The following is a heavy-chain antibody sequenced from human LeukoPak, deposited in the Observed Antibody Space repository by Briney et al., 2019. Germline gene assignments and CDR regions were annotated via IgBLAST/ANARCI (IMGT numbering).Heavy chain of an antibody. CDR3: AKDGGHTWGHDAFDI. V-gene: IGHV3-74*01. CDR1: GFTFSSHW. D-gene: IGHD3-16*01. Sequence: GGSLRLSCAASGFTFSSHWMHWVRQAPGKGLVWVSRINSDGSSTRYVDSVKGRFTISRDNAKNTLYLQMNSLRAEDMALYYCAKDGGHTWGHDAFDIWGQGTMVTVPS. CDR2: INSDGSST. J-gene: IGHJ3*02.